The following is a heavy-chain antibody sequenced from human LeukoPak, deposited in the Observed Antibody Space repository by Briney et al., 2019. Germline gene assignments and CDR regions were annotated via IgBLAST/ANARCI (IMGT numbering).Heavy chain of an antibody. CDR1: GFTFSNYA. J-gene: IGHJ3*01. CDR2: ISGNGDTT. Sequence: GGSLTLSCAGSGFTFSNYAMSWVRQAPGKGLEWVSVISGNGDTTYYADSVKGRFTISRDNSKNTLYLQMNSLRAEDTAIYSCAKDYRGSGYFFDVWGQGTMVAVSS. V-gene: IGHV3-23*01. CDR3: AKDYRGSGYFFDV. D-gene: IGHD3-3*01.